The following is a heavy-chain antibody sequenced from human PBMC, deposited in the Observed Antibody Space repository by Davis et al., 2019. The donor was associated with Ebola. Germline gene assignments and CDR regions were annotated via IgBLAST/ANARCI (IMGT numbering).Heavy chain of an antibody. D-gene: IGHD1-26*01. CDR3: AKDTSNIWFDI. CDR1: GFIFEDYA. V-gene: IGHV3-23*01. Sequence: PGGSLRLSCAASGFIFEDYAMTWVRQVPGKGLEWVSTLGTSADTYYADSVKGRFTISRDNSKNTLYLQMNGLRVEDTAIYYCAKDTSNIWFDIWGQGTNVTVSS. CDR2: LGTSADT. J-gene: IGHJ3*02.